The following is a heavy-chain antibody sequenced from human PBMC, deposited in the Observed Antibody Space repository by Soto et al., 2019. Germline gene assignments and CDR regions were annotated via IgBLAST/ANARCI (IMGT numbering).Heavy chain of an antibody. D-gene: IGHD4-17*01. Sequence: SETLSLTCTLSGVSITSGAYYWTWVRQHPGKGLEWIGYIYYNGNTYFSPSLKSRLTISIDTSKNQFSLKLSSVTAADTAMYYCSRSRLRAVYAFDFRGQGTMVTVS. V-gene: IGHV4-31*03. J-gene: IGHJ3*01. CDR2: IYYNGNT. CDR1: GVSITSGAYY. CDR3: SRSRLRAVYAFDF.